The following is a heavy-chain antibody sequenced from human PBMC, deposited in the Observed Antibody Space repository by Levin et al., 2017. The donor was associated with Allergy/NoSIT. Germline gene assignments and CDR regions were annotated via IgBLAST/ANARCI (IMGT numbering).Heavy chain of an antibody. V-gene: IGHV4-31*03. CDR2: IYYSGST. D-gene: IGHD2-2*03. CDR3: AREDGSTFDF. Sequence: SCTVSGGSISGGGYLWTWIRQHPEKGLEWIGYIYYSGSTFYNPSLKSRLMISVDTSKDQFSLNVSSVTAADMAVYYCAREDGSTFDFWGQGALVTVAS. J-gene: IGHJ4*02. CDR1: GGSISGGGYL.